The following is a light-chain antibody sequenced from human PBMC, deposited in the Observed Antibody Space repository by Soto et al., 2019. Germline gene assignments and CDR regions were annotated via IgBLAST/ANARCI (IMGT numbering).Light chain of an antibody. V-gene: IGLV2-14*01. CDR3: SSYTGTSTLV. CDR1: SSDVGGYNY. Sequence: QSVLSQPASVSGSPGQSITISCAGTSSDVGGYNYVSWYQQHPGKAPKLMISEVSNLPSGVSNRFSGSKSGNTASLTISGLQAEDEADYYCSSYTGTSTLVFGGGTKVTVL. CDR2: EVS. J-gene: IGLJ3*02.